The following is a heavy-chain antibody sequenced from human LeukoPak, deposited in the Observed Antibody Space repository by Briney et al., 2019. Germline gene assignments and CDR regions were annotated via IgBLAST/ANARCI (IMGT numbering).Heavy chain of an antibody. D-gene: IGHD2-15*01. CDR2: IYYSGST. J-gene: IGHJ3*02. V-gene: IGHV4-61*01. Sequence: KPSETLSLTCTVSGGSVSSGSYYWSWIRQPPGKGLEWIGYIYYSGSTNYNPSLKSRVTILVDTSKNQFSLKLSSVTAADTAVYYCARGPVVAARAGAFDIWGQGTMVTVSS. CDR3: ARGPVVAARAGAFDI. CDR1: GGSVSSGSYY.